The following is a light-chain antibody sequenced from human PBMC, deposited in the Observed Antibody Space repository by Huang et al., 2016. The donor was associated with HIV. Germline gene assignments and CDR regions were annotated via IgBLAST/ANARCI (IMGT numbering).Light chain of an antibody. CDR1: QNINNY. V-gene: IGKV3-11*01. J-gene: IGKJ4*01. CDR3: QQRGAWPLT. CDR2: DSF. Sequence: DIVLTQSPATLSLSPGQRATLSCRASQNINNYLVWYQQKPGQAPRLLIYDSFNRATGIPARFSGSGSGTDFTLTINTLEPEEFAVYYCQQRGAWPLTFGGGTKVEIK.